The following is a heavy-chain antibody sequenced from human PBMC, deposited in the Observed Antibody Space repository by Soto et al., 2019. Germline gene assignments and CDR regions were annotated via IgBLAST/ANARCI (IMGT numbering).Heavy chain of an antibody. CDR1: GFTFDDYA. J-gene: IGHJ6*02. CDR2: ISWNSGSI. V-gene: IGHV3-9*01. CDR3: AKDAHRGWYAVGCMDV. Sequence: SLRLSCAASGFTFDDYAMHWVRQAPGKGLEWVSGISWNSGSIGYADSVKGRFTISRDNAKNSLYLQMNSLRAEDTALYYCAKDAHRGWYAVGCMDVWGQGTTVTVSS. D-gene: IGHD6-19*01.